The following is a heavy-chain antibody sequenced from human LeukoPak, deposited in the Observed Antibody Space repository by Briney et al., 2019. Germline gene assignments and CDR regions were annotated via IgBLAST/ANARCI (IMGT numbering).Heavy chain of an antibody. CDR1: GFSYSSQA. D-gene: IGHD6-25*01. V-gene: IGHV3-23*01. J-gene: IGHJ4*01. CDR2: ISGSGGST. Sequence: PAGSLRLSCAAPGFSYSSQAMSWVRQAPGKGLEWVSAISGSGGSTYYADSVKGRFTISRDNSKNTLYLEMNSLRADDTAVYYCAKDEVAAAPNNFAYCGQGTLVTVSS. CDR3: AKDEVAAAPNNFAY.